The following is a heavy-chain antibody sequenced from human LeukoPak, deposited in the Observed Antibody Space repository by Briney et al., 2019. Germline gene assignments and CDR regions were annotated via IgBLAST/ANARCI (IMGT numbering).Heavy chain of an antibody. CDR1: GYTFTGYY. Sequence: ASVKVSCKASGYTFTGYYMHWVRQAPGQGLEWMGGFDPEDGETIYAQKFQGRVTMTEDTSTDTAYMELSSLRSEDTAVYYCATDLGYGWYFDLWGRGTLVTVSS. D-gene: IGHD5-12*01. J-gene: IGHJ2*01. V-gene: IGHV1-24*01. CDR3: ATDLGYGWYFDL. CDR2: FDPEDGET.